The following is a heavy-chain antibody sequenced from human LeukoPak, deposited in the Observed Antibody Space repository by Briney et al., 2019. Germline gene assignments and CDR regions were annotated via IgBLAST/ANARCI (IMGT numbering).Heavy chain of an antibody. CDR3: SRNVPAAGTDWYFDL. Sequence: PGGSLRLSCAASGFTFSSYSMNWVRQAPGKGLVWVSSIGSSSSYIYHTDSVKGRFTISRDNAKNSLYLQMNSLRAEDTAVYYCSRNVPAAGTDWYFDLWGRGTLVTVSS. D-gene: IGHD6-13*01. CDR2: IGSSSSYI. J-gene: IGHJ2*01. CDR1: GFTFSSYS. V-gene: IGHV3-21*01.